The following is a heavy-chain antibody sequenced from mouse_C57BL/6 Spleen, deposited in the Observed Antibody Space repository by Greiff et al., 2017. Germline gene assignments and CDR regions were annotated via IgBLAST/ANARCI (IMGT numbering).Heavy chain of an antibody. CDR3: ARLGVVATDAMDY. Sequence: VQLQQSGPELVKPGASVKLSCKASGYTFTSYDINWVKQRPGQGLEWIGWIYPRDGSTKYNEKFTGKATLTVDTSSSTAYMQLHSLTSEDSAVYLCARLGVVATDAMDYWGKGTSVTVSS. J-gene: IGHJ4*01. CDR2: IYPRDGST. V-gene: IGHV1-85*01. D-gene: IGHD1-1*01. CDR1: GYTFTSYD.